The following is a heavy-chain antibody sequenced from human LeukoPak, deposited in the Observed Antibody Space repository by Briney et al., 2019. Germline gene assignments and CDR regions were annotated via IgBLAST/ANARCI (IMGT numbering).Heavy chain of an antibody. V-gene: IGHV3-21*01. CDR3: AKASITMVRGELVYYFDF. J-gene: IGHJ4*02. D-gene: IGHD3-10*01. CDR2: ISTSSNFI. Sequence: GGSLRLSCAVSGFTFSSYRMNWVRQAPGKGLERVASISTSSNFIYYADSVKGRFTISRDNAKNSLYLQMNSLRAEDTAEYYCAKASITMVRGELVYYFDFWGQGTLVTVSS. CDR1: GFTFSSYR.